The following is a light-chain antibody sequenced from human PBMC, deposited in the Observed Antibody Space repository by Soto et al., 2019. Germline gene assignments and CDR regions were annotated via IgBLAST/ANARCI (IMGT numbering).Light chain of an antibody. CDR2: AAS. J-gene: IGKJ3*01. Sequence: AIQMTQSPSSLSASVGDRVTITCRASQDIRNDLGWYQQKPGKAPNLLIYAASTLQIGVPSRFSGSVSGTDFTLTISSLQPEDFATYYCLQGYNFPHTFGPGTKVDIK. CDR3: LQGYNFPHT. V-gene: IGKV1-6*01. CDR1: QDIRND.